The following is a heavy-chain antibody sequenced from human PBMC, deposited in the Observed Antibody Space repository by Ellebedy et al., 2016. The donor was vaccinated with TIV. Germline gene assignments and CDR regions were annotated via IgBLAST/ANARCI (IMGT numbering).Heavy chain of an antibody. CDR1: GYSFNNYG. CDR3: VRDFGHFEELERPTDANCDY. J-gene: IGHJ4*02. D-gene: IGHD1-1*01. V-gene: IGHV1-18*01. Sequence: AASVKVSCKASGYSFNNYGVSWARQAPGQGLEWMGWIGAARGNTNYARNFQGRVTMTTDTPTNTGYMELRGLGSDDTAVYYCVRDFGHFEELERPTDANCDYWGQGTLVTVSS. CDR2: IGAARGNT.